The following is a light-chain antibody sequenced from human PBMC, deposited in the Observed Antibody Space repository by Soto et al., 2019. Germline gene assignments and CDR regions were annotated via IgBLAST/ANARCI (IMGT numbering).Light chain of an antibody. CDR1: KLGDKY. Sequence: SYKLTQPPSVSVSPGQTASITCSGDKLGDKYACWYQQKPGQSPVLVIYQDSKRPSGIPERFSGSNPGNTATLTISGTQAMDEADYYCQAWDSSTVVFGGGTKLTVL. J-gene: IGLJ2*01. V-gene: IGLV3-1*01. CDR2: QDS. CDR3: QAWDSSTVV.